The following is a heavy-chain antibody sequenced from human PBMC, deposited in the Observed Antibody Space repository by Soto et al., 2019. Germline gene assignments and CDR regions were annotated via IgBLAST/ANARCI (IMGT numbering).Heavy chain of an antibody. J-gene: IGHJ5*02. Sequence: SETLSLTCAVYGASLSDNYCNWLRQPPGKGLEWIGEINHSGNTNYNPSLRSRVTISIDTSKNQLSLNLRSVSAADTAVYYCARGRSEFDAWGQGTPVTVSS. CDR2: INHSGNT. CDR3: ARGRSEFDA. CDR1: GASLSDNY. D-gene: IGHD3-3*01. V-gene: IGHV4-34*01.